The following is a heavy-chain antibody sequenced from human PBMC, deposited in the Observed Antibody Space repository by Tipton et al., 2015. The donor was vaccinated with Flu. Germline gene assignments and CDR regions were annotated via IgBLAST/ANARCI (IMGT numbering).Heavy chain of an antibody. CDR3: ARNYAENCSSTRCYFDWYFDL. D-gene: IGHD2-2*01. CDR1: GFTFSSYG. Sequence: SGFTFSSYGMHWVRQAPGKGLEWVAVIWYDGSNKYYADSVKGRFTISRDNSKNTLYLQMNSLRAEDTAVYYCARNYAENCSSTRCYFDWYFDLWGRGTLVTVSS. J-gene: IGHJ2*01. V-gene: IGHV3-33*01. CDR2: IWYDGSNK.